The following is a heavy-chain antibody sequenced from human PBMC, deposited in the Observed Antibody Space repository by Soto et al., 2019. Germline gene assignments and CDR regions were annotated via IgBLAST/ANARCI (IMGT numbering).Heavy chain of an antibody. Sequence: PGGSLRLSCAASGFTFSSYWMSWVRQAPGKGLEWVANIKQDGSEKYYVDSVKGRFTISRDNAKNSLYLQMNSLRVEDTAVYYCARDTWRYFDWLFPPEGLTDYWGQGTLVTLSS. V-gene: IGHV3-7*01. D-gene: IGHD3-9*01. CDR3: ARDTWRYFDWLFPPEGLTDY. J-gene: IGHJ4*02. CDR1: GFTFSSYW. CDR2: IKQDGSEK.